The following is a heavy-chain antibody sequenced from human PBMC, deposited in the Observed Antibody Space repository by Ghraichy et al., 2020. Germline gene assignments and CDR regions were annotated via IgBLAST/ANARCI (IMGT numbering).Heavy chain of an antibody. CDR2: VGGSSGGI. Sequence: GGSLRLSCAASGFAFSSYAMNWVRQAPGKGLEWVSVVGGSSGGIYYSDSVKGRFTISRDNSKNTVYLEMNSLRADDTAFYFCAKTGDSSGWNYFDHWGQGTLVTVSS. V-gene: IGHV3-23*01. J-gene: IGHJ4*02. D-gene: IGHD7-27*01. CDR3: AKTGDSSGWNYFDH. CDR1: GFAFSSYA.